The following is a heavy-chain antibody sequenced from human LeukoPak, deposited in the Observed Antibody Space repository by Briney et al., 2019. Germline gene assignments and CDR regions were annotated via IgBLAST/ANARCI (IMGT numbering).Heavy chain of an antibody. D-gene: IGHD3-10*01. CDR3: ARDAGGFSNQPLPIPYGMDV. CDR2: IIPIFGTA. Sequence: SVKVSCKASGGTFSSYAISWVRQAPGQGLEWMGGIIPIFGTANYAQKFQGRVTITADESTSTAYMELSSLRSEDTAVYYCARDAGGFSNQPLPIPYGMDVWGQGITVTVSS. CDR1: GGTFSSYA. J-gene: IGHJ6*02. V-gene: IGHV1-69*13.